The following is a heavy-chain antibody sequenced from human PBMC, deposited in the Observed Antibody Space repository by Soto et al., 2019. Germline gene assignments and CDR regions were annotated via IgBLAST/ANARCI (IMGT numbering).Heavy chain of an antibody. V-gene: IGHV4-59*01. J-gene: IGHJ4*02. D-gene: IGHD3-10*01. CDR2: VYYDGST. CDR1: GDSINYYY. CDR3: VSYDRQSGRYSLDY. Sequence: QVQLRESGPGLVKPSETLSLTCTVSGDSINYYYWSWIRRPPGRALEWIGYVYYDGSTKYNPSLESRVTMSIDTSKNQFSLKLSYVFAADTAVYYRVSYDRQSGRYSLDYWGQGTPVIVSS.